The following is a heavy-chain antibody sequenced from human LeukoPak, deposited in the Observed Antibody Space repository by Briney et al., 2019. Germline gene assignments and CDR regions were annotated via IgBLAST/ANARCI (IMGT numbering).Heavy chain of an antibody. J-gene: IGHJ4*02. CDR3: AMSQLWSLFDY. CDR2: IKQDGSEK. Sequence: GGSLRLSCAASGFTFSSYAMSWVRQAPGKGLEWVANIKQDGSEKYYVDSVKGRFTISRDNAKNSLYLQMNSLRAEDTAVYYCAMSQLWSLFDYWGQGTLVTVSS. D-gene: IGHD5-18*01. V-gene: IGHV3-7*01. CDR1: GFTFSSYA.